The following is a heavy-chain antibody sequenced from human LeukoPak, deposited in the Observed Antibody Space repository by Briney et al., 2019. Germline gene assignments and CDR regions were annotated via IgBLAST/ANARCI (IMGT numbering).Heavy chain of an antibody. D-gene: IGHD5-18*01. J-gene: IGHJ3*02. CDR1: GYTFTGYY. CDR2: INPNSGGT. CDR3: ARGYGSDAFDI. V-gene: IGHV1-2*04. Sequence: ASVKVSCKASGYTFTGYYMHWVRQAPGQGLEWMGWINPNSGGTNYAQKFQGWVTMTRDTSISTAYMELSSLRSEDTAVYYCARGYGSDAFDIWGQGTMVTVSS.